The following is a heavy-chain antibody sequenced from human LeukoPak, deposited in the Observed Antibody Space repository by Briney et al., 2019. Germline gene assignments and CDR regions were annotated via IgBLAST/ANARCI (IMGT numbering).Heavy chain of an antibody. V-gene: IGHV1-2*02. D-gene: IGHD3-9*01. CDR2: INPNSGGT. CDR3: ARGPLWDILTGYSLTFDY. J-gene: IGHJ4*02. Sequence: GASVKVSCKASGYTFTGYYMHWVRQAPGQGLEWMGWINPNSGGTNYAQKFQGRVTMTRDTSISTAYMELSRLRSDDTAVYYCARGPLWDILTGYSLTFDYWGQGTLVTVSS. CDR1: GYTFTGYY.